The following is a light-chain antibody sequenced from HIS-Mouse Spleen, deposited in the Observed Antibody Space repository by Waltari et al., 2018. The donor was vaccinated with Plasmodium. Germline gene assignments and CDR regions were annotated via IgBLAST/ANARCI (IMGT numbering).Light chain of an antibody. CDR3: YSTDSSGNHRV. V-gene: IGLV3-10*01. J-gene: IGLJ3*02. Sequence: SYELTQPPSVSVSPGPTARLTCSGDAFPKKYAYWYQQKSGQAPVLVIYEDSKRPSGIPERFSGSSSGTMATLTISGAQVEDEADYYCYSTDSSGNHRVFGGGTKLTVL. CDR2: EDS. CDR1: AFPKKY.